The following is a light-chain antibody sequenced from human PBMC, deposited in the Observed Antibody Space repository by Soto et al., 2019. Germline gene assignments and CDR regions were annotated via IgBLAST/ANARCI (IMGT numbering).Light chain of an antibody. Sequence: QSVLTQPASVSGSPGQSITISCTGTSSDVGGYNYVSWYQQHPGKAPKLMIYDVSNRPSGVSNRFSGSKSGNTASLTISGLQAEDEAEYYCSSYTSSSTLAVFRTGTKVTVL. V-gene: IGLV2-14*01. CDR3: SSYTSSSTLAV. J-gene: IGLJ1*01. CDR1: SSDVGGYNY. CDR2: DVS.